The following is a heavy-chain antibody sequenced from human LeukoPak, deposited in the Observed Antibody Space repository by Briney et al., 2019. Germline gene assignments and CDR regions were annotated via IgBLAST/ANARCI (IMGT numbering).Heavy chain of an antibody. V-gene: IGHV5-51*01. CDR2: LYPGDSDT. D-gene: IGHD3-3*01. CDR1: GYSFTSYW. CDR3: ARAGGNSYYDFWSGYYDNWFDP. Sequence: GESLKISCKGSGYSFTSYWIGWVRQMPGKGLEFMGILYPGDSDTRYSPSFQGQVTISADKSISTAYLQWSSLKASDTAMYYCARAGGNSYYDFWSGYYDNWFDPWGQGTLVTVSS. J-gene: IGHJ5*02.